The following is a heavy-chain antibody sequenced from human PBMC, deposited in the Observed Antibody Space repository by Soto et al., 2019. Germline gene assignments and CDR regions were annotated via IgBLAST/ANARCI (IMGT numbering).Heavy chain of an antibody. CDR2: INPNSGGT. CDR3: ARDTTGYDILTGSYYYYYGMDV. J-gene: IGHJ6*02. V-gene: IGHV1-2*02. CDR1: GYTCTGYY. Sequence: GSAVKVSCTASGYTCTGYYMHWVRQAPGQGLELMGWINPNSGGTNYAQKFQGRVTMTRDTSISTAYMELSRLRSDDTAVYYCARDTTGYDILTGSYYYYYGMDVWGQGTTVTVSS. D-gene: IGHD3-9*01.